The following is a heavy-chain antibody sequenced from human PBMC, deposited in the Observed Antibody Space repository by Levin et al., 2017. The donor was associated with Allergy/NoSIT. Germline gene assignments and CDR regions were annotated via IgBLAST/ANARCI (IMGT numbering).Heavy chain of an antibody. CDR2: ISGSGDKT. V-gene: IGHV3-23*01. Sequence: RASVKVSCAASGFTFSLYAMGWVRQAPGEGLEWVSGISGSGDKTYYADSVRGRFTIFRDNSKNTLYLQMNILRAEDTAVYYCARSRGCSGGACFRDFDYWGQGTLVTVSS. J-gene: IGHJ4*02. CDR3: ARSRGCSGGACFRDFDY. CDR1: GFTFSLYA. D-gene: IGHD2-21*02.